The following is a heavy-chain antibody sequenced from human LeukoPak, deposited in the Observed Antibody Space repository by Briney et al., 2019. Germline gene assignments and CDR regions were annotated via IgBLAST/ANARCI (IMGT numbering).Heavy chain of an antibody. D-gene: IGHD7-27*01. V-gene: IGHV3-15*01. CDR2: IKRKSDGETV. J-gene: IGHJ4*02. CDR1: GFTFSSYS. Sequence: GGSLRLSCAASGFTFSSYSMNWVRQAPGKGLEWVGHIKRKSDGETVDFAAPVNGRFSISRDDSKNTVYLQMNGLRIEDTGVYYCTTSGGNWDYFDYWGQGTLVTVSS. CDR3: TTSGGNWDYFDY.